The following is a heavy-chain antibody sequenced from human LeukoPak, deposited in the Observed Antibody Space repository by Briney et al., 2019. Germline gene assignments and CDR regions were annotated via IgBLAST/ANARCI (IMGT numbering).Heavy chain of an antibody. V-gene: IGHV3-7*05. CDR2: IKQDGSEK. CDR3: ARGNYFDY. J-gene: IGHJ4*02. Sequence: GESLKISCKGSGYSFTNYWIAWVRQAPGKGLEWVANIKQDGSEKYYVDSVKGRFTISRDNAKNSLYLQMNSLRAEDTAVYYCARGNYFDYWGQGTLVTVSS. CDR1: GYSFTNYW.